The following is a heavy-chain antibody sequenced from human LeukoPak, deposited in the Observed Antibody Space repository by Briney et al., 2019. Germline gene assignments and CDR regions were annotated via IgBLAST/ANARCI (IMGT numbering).Heavy chain of an antibody. V-gene: IGHV3-48*01. J-gene: IGHJ4*02. CDR2: ISSGSSTI. Sequence: PGGSLRLSCAASGFTFSSYSMYWVRQAPGKGLEWVSYISSGSSTISYADSVKGRFTISRDNAKNSLYLQMNSLRAEDTAVYYCARETLLDYWGQGTLVTVSS. CDR1: GFTFSSYS. CDR3: ARETLLDY.